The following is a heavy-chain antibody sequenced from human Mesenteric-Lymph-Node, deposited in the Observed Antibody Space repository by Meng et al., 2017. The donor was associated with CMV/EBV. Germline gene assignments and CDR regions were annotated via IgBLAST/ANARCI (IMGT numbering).Heavy chain of an antibody. Sequence: GESLKISCAASGFTFSNYAMSWVRQAPGKGLEWVASITGGGGVTYYSDSVKGRFTISRDNSKTTLYLQMNSLRAEDTAVYYCAKGFGWPINFDYWGQGTLVTVSS. V-gene: IGHV3-23*01. D-gene: IGHD6-19*01. CDR3: AKGFGWPINFDY. CDR2: ITGGGGVT. J-gene: IGHJ4*02. CDR1: GFTFSNYA.